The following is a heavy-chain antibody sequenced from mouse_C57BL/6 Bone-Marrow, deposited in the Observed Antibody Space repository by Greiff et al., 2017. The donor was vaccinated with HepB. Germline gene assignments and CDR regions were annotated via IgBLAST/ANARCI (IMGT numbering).Heavy chain of an antibody. J-gene: IGHJ4*01. CDR1: GYSITSGYY. Sequence: VQLKQSGPGLVKPSQSLSLTCSVTGYSITSGYYWNWIRQFPGNKLEWMGYISYDGSNNYNPSLKNRISITRDTSKNQFFLKLNSVTTEDTATYYCARDYYGYYYAMDYWGQGTSVTVSS. CDR3: ARDYYGYYYAMDY. CDR2: ISYDGSN. D-gene: IGHD1-1*01. V-gene: IGHV3-6*01.